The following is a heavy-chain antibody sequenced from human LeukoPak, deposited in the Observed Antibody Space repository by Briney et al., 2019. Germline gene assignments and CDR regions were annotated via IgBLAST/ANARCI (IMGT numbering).Heavy chain of an antibody. CDR3: ASSFYYDSRDY. CDR1: GGSIGSGDYY. CDR2: ITPSGST. D-gene: IGHD3-22*01. V-gene: IGHV4-30-4*01. J-gene: IGHJ4*02. Sequence: SQTLSLTCTVSGGSIGSGDYYWSWIRQPPGKGLEWIGEITPSGSTNYNPSLKSRVSISIDTSKKKLSLRLTSVTAADSAVYYCASSFYYDSRDYWGQGTLVTVSS.